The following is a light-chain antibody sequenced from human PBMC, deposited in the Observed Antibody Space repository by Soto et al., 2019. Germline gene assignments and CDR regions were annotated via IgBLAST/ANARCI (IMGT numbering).Light chain of an antibody. CDR1: SSDVGGYNY. Sequence: QSALTQPASVSGSPGQSITISCTGTSSDVGGYNYVSWYQQHPGKAPKLMIYDVSNRPSGVSNRFSGYKSGNTASLTISGLQAEDEADYYCSSYTSSSTYVFGTGNKLTVL. J-gene: IGLJ1*01. CDR2: DVS. V-gene: IGLV2-14*01. CDR3: SSYTSSSTYV.